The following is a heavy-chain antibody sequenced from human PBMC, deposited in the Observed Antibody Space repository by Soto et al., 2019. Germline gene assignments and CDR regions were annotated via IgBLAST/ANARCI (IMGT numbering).Heavy chain of an antibody. CDR3: ARGIAAAGTFEFPRFDY. V-gene: IGHV4-31*03. J-gene: IGHJ4*02. Sequence: SETLSLTCTVSGGSISSGGYYWSWIRQHPWKGLEWIGYIYYSGSTYYNPSLKSRVTISVDTSKNQFSLKLSSVTAADTAVYYCARGIAAAGTFEFPRFDYWGQGXLVTVYS. CDR1: GGSISSGGYY. D-gene: IGHD6-13*01. CDR2: IYYSGST.